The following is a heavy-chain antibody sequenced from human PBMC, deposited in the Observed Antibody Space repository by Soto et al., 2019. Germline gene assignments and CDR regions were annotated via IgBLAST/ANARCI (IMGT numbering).Heavy chain of an antibody. V-gene: IGHV1-18*01. D-gene: IGHD2-2*01. Sequence: ASVKVSCKASGYTFTSYGIIWVRQAPGQGLEWMGWISAYNGNTNYAQKLQGRVTMTTDTSTSTAYMELRSLRSDDTAVYYCARDLEIVLVPAARLAFDIWGQGTMVTVS. CDR3: ARDLEIVLVPAARLAFDI. J-gene: IGHJ3*02. CDR2: ISAYNGNT. CDR1: GYTFTSYG.